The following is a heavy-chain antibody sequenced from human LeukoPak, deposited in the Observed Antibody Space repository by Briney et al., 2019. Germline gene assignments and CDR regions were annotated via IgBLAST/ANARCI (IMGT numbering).Heavy chain of an antibody. CDR3: ARGSPYYDILTGYFWD. D-gene: IGHD3-9*01. Sequence: GGSLRLSCAASGFTFSDYYMCWIRQAPGKGLEWVSYISSSGSTIYYADSVKGRFTISRDNAKNSLYLQMNSLRAEDTAVYYCARGSPYYDILTGYFWDWGQGTLVTVSS. J-gene: IGHJ4*02. CDR1: GFTFSDYY. CDR2: ISSSGSTI. V-gene: IGHV3-11*04.